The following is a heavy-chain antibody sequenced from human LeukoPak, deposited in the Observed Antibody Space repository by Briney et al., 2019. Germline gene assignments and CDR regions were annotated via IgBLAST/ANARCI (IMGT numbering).Heavy chain of an antibody. V-gene: IGHV1-69*06. J-gene: IGHJ3*02. CDR1: GGTFSNYA. Sequence: SVKVSCKASGGTFSNYAIGWVRQAPGQGLEWMGGVIPIFSTANYAQKFQGRVTITADRSTSTAYMELRSLRSDDTAVYYCARGGYYDSSGYYRPLNDAFDIWGQGTMVTVSS. CDR2: VIPIFSTA. CDR3: ARGGYYDSSGYYRPLNDAFDI. D-gene: IGHD3-22*01.